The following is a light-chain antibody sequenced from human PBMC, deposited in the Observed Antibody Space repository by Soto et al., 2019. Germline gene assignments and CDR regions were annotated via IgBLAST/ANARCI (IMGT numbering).Light chain of an antibody. V-gene: IGLV2-14*01. CDR1: NSDIGTYNY. CDR3: NSQRSSGTRV. CDR2: EVS. Sequence: QSALTQPASVSGSPGQSITISCTGSNSDIGTYNYVSWYQQHPGKAPKLMIYEVSNRPSGVSNRFSGSKSGYTASLTISGLQAEDEADYYCNSQRSSGTRVFGTGTKLTVL. J-gene: IGLJ1*01.